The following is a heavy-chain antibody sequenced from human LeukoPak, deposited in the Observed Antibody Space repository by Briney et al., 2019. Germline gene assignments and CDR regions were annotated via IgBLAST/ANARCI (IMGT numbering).Heavy chain of an antibody. Sequence: PGGSLRLSCAASGFTFSTYAMSWVRQAPGKGLEWVSAIHPTEGTTFYADSVKGRFTISRDNSRNTLYLQLNSLRAEDTAIYYCATYTGTFGSEYWGQGTLVTVSS. CDR3: ATYTGTFGSEY. D-gene: IGHD1-26*01. J-gene: IGHJ4*02. CDR2: IHPTEGTT. CDR1: GFTFSTYA. V-gene: IGHV3-23*01.